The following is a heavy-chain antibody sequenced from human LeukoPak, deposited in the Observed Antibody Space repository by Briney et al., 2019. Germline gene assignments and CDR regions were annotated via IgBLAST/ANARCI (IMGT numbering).Heavy chain of an antibody. CDR1: GGSISSSSYY. J-gene: IGHJ5*02. CDR3: ARESIAVAAWGWFDP. Sequence: SETLSLTCTVSGGSISSSSYYWGWIRQPPGKGLEWIGSIYYSGSTYYNPSLKSRVTMSVDTSKNQFSLKLSSVTAADTAVYYCARESIAVAAWGWFDPWGQGTLVTVSS. V-gene: IGHV4-39*07. CDR2: IYYSGST. D-gene: IGHD6-19*01.